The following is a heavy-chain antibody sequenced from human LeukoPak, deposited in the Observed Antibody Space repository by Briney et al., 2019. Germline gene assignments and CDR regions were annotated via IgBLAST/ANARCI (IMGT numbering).Heavy chain of an antibody. D-gene: IGHD3-10*01. J-gene: IGHJ4*02. CDR2: IKSDGSST. V-gene: IGHV3-74*01. CDR3: ARDSAMVRGVILDY. Sequence: GGSLRLSCAASGFTFSSYWMHWVRQALGKGLVWVSRIKSDGSSTSYADSVKGRFTISRDNVKNTLYLQTNSLRAEDTAVYYCARDSAMVRGVILDYWGQGTLVTVSS. CDR1: GFTFSSYW.